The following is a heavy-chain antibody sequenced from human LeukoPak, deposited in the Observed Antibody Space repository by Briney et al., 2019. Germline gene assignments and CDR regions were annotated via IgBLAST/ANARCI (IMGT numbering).Heavy chain of an antibody. CDR1: GYTFTSYG. CDR3: ARRGGDCSGGSCYWDYYYYYMDV. CDR2: ISAYNGNT. J-gene: IGHJ6*03. V-gene: IGHV1-18*01. Sequence: ASVKVSCKASGYTFTSYGISWVRQAPGQGLEWMGWISAYNGNTNSAQKLQGRVTMTTDTSTSTAYMELRTLRSDDTAVYYCARRGGDCSGGSCYWDYYYYYMDVWGKGTAVTVSS. D-gene: IGHD2-15*01.